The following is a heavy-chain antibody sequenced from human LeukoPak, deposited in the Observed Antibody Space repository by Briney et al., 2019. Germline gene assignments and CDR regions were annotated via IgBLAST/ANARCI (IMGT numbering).Heavy chain of an antibody. CDR2: IYYSGST. CDR1: GGSISSYY. CDR3: AREKIGYYDSSGRGWFDP. D-gene: IGHD3-22*01. J-gene: IGHJ5*02. Sequence: PSETLSLTCTVSGGSISSYYWSWIRQPPGKGLEWIGYIYYSGSTKYNPSLKSRVTISVDTSKNQFSLKLNSATAADTAVYYCAREKIGYYDSSGRGWFDPWGQGTLVTVSS. V-gene: IGHV4-59*01.